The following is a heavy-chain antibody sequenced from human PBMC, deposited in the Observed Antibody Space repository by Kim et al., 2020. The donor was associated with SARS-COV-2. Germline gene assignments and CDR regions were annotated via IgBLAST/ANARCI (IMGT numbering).Heavy chain of an antibody. CDR1: GGSISSSNW. CDR3: ARGRYSSSWDSSGWYLFDY. Sequence: SETLSLTCAVSGGSISSSNWWSWVRQPPGKGLEWIGEIYHSGSTNYNPSLKSRVTISVDKSKNQFSLKLSSVTAADTAVYYCARGRYSSSWDSSGWYLFDYWGQGTLVTVSS. CDR2: IYHSGST. J-gene: IGHJ4*02. V-gene: IGHV4-4*02. D-gene: IGHD6-13*01.